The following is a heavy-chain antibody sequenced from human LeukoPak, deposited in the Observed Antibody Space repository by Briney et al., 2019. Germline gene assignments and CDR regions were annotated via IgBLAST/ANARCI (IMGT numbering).Heavy chain of an antibody. CDR1: GYTFTSYY. CDR2: INPSGGST. J-gene: IGHJ4*02. CDR3: ARDRAYYYGSGSYYFDY. D-gene: IGHD3-10*01. V-gene: IGHV1-46*01. Sequence: GASVKVSCKASGYTFTSYYMHWVRQAPGQGLEWMGIINPSGGSTSYAQKFQGRVTMTRDTSTSTVYMELSSLRSEDTAVYYCARDRAYYYGSGSYYFDYWGQGTLVTVSS.